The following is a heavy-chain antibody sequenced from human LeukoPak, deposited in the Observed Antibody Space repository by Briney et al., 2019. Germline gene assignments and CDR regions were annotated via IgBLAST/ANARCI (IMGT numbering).Heavy chain of an antibody. Sequence: PSETLSLTCAVYGGSFSGYYWSWIRQPPGKRLEWVGEINHSGSANYNPSLKSGVTISVDTTKNQFSVKLSSMTAAHTAVYYCARGWVQRGYSGYVARRGYYFDYWGQGTLVTVSS. V-gene: IGHV4-34*01. CDR1: GGSFSGYY. D-gene: IGHD5-12*01. CDR3: ARGWVQRGYSGYVARRGYYFDY. J-gene: IGHJ4*02. CDR2: INHSGSA.